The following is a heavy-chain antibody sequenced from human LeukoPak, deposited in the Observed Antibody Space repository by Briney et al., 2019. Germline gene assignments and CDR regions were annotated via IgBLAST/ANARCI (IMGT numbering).Heavy chain of an antibody. CDR3: ARVSSSWYQDWYFDL. CDR2: IYYSGRT. CDR1: YGSISDISYY. D-gene: IGHD6-13*01. Sequence: SETLSLTCTVSYGSISDISYYWGWIRQPPGKGLEWIGSIYYSGRTYYNSSLKSRVTISVDTSKNQFSLKVTSVTAADTAVYYCARVSSSWYQDWYFDLWGRGTLVTVSS. J-gene: IGHJ2*01. V-gene: IGHV4-39*07.